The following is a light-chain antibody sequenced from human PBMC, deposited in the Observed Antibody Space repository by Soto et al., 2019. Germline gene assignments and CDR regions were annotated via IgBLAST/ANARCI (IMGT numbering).Light chain of an antibody. CDR2: EVS. Sequence: QSALTQPASVSGSPGQSITISCSGTSSDIGGYDLVSWYQQHPGKAPKLMIYEVSRRPSGVSNRFSDSKSANTASLTISGLQDEDDAYYYCCSFGGNGTIFGGGTKLTVL. CDR3: CSFGGNGTI. V-gene: IGLV2-23*02. CDR1: SSDIGGYDL. J-gene: IGLJ2*01.